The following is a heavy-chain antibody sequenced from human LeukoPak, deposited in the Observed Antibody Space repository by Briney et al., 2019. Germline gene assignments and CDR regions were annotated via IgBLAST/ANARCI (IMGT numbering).Heavy chain of an antibody. CDR3: ARDGTHCSGGSCFGY. V-gene: IGHV1-69*13. Sequence: SVKVSCKASGGTFSSYAISWVRQAPGQGLEWMGGIIPIFGTANYAQKFQGRVTITADESTSTAYMELSSLRSEDTAVYYCARDGTHCSGGSCFGYWGQGTLVTVSS. CDR2: IIPIFGTA. J-gene: IGHJ4*02. D-gene: IGHD2-15*01. CDR1: GGTFSSYA.